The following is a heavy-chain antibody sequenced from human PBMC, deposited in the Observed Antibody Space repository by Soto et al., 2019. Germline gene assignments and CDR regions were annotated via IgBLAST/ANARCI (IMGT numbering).Heavy chain of an antibody. Sequence: SQTLSLTCAISGDSVSSNSAAWNWIRQSPSSGLEWLGRTYYRSKWYNDYAVSVKSRITINPDTSKNQFSLQLNSVSPEDTAVYYCAREPRTALADTYNWFDPWGQGALVTVSS. CDR1: GDSVSSNSAA. CDR2: TYYRSKWYN. J-gene: IGHJ5*02. V-gene: IGHV6-1*01. D-gene: IGHD6-19*01. CDR3: AREPRTALADTYNWFDP.